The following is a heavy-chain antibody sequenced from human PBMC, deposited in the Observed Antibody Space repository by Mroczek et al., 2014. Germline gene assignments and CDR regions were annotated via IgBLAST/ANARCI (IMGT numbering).Heavy chain of an antibody. CDR3: ARSHYGSGSPSYYYYYGMDV. CDR1: GFTFSSYA. D-gene: IGHD3-10*01. CDR2: ISYDGSNK. Sequence: ESGGGVVQPGRSLRLSCAASGFTFSSYAMHWVRQAPGKGLEWVAVISYDGSNKYYADSVKGRFTISRDNSKNTLYLQMNSLRAEDTAVYYCARSHYGSGSPSYYYYYGMDVWGQGTTVTVSS. J-gene: IGHJ6*02. V-gene: IGHV3-30-3*01.